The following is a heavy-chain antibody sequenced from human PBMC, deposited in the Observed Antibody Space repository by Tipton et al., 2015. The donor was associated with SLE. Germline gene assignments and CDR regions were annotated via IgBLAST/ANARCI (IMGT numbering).Heavy chain of an antibody. Sequence: TLSLTCTVSGGSISSHYWGWIRQPPGKGLEWIGSIYHSGSTYYNPSLKSRVTISVDTSKNQFSLKLSSVTAADTAVYYCARDPGPDFWSGQHYFDYWGQGTLVTVSS. CDR3: ARDPGPDFWSGQHYFDY. CDR1: GGSISSHY. J-gene: IGHJ4*02. D-gene: IGHD3-3*01. V-gene: IGHV4-38-2*02. CDR2: IYHSGST.